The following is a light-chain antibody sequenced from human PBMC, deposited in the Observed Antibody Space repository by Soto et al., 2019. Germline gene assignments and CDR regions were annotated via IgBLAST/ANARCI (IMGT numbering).Light chain of an antibody. CDR3: QQYGSSRPLT. J-gene: IGKJ4*01. V-gene: IGKV3-20*01. CDR2: GAS. CDR1: QSVSSSF. Sequence: EFVLTQSPGTLSLSPGERATLSCRASQSVSSSFLAWYQQKPGQAPRILIYGASTRATGIPDRFSGSGSGTDFTLPISRREPEDFAVYYCQQYGSSRPLTFGGGTKVEIK.